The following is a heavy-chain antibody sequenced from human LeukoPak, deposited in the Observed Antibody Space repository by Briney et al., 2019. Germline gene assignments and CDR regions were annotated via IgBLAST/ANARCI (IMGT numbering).Heavy chain of an antibody. CDR2: IKQDGSEK. Sequence: GGSLRLSCAASGFTFSSYWMSWVRQAPGKGLEWVANIKQDGSEKYYVDSVKGRFTISRDNAKNSLYLQMHSLRAEDTAVYYCARASSSGYRGADFWGQGTLVTVSS. CDR3: ARASSSGYRGADF. V-gene: IGHV3-7*01. D-gene: IGHD3-22*01. J-gene: IGHJ4*02. CDR1: GFTFSSYW.